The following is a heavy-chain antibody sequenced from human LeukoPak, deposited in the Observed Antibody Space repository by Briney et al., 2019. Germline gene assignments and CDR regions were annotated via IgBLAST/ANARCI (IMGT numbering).Heavy chain of an antibody. V-gene: IGHV3-11*04. J-gene: IGHJ5*02. D-gene: IGHD3-9*01. CDR3: ARDGELRYFDWLSPGSARWFDP. CDR1: GFTFSDYY. Sequence: GGSLRLSCAASGFTFSDYYMSWIRQAPGKGLEWVSYISSSGSTIYYADSVKGRFTISRDNAKNSLYLQMNSLRAEDTAVYYCARDGELRYFDWLSPGSARWFDPWGQGTLVTVSS. CDR2: ISSSGSTI.